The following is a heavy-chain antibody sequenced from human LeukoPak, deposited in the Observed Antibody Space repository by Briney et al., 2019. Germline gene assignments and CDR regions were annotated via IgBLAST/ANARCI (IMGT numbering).Heavy chain of an antibody. V-gene: IGHV4-61*02. Sequence: EPSETLSLTCTVSGGSISSGSYYWSWIRQLAGKGLEWIGRIYTSGSTNYNPSLKSRVTISVDTSKNQFSLKLSSVTAADTAVYYCARADFWSGYLDYWGQGTLVTVSP. J-gene: IGHJ4*02. CDR2: IYTSGST. D-gene: IGHD3-3*01. CDR1: GGSISSGSYY. CDR3: ARADFWSGYLDY.